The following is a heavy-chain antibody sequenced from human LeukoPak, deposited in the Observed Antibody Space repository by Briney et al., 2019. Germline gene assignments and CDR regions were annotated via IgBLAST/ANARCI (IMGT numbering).Heavy chain of an antibody. J-gene: IGHJ6*02. D-gene: IGHD1-26*01. Sequence: SVKVSCKASGGTFSSYAISWVRQAPGQGLEWMGGIIPIFGTANYAQKFQGRVTITADESTSTAYMELSSLRSEDTAVYYCARDLVGATAYYYGMDVWGQGTTVTVSS. V-gene: IGHV1-69*01. CDR3: ARDLVGATAYYYGMDV. CDR2: IIPIFGTA. CDR1: GGTFSSYA.